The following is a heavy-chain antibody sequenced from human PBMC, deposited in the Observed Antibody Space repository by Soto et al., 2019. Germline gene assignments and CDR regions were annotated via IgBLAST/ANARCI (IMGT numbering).Heavy chain of an antibody. V-gene: IGHV3-23*01. CDR3: AKEITYDFWSGYVGGMDV. CDR1: GFTFSSYA. J-gene: IGHJ6*02. Sequence: GGSLRLSCAASGFTFSSYAMSWVRQAPGKGLDWVSGISGSGSSTYYADSVKGRFTISRDNSKNTLHLQMNSLRAEDTAVYYCAKEITYDFWSGYVGGMDVWGQGTTVTVSS. CDR2: ISGSGSST. D-gene: IGHD3-3*01.